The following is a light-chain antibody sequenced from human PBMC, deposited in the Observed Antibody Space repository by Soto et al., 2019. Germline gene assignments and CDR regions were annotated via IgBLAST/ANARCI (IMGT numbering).Light chain of an antibody. CDR2: EGS. J-gene: IGLJ2*01. CDR1: SSDIGSYNL. CDR3: SSYAGSNVLVV. Sequence: LTQPGSVSGSPGQSITISCSGTSSDIGSYNLVSWYQQHPGKAPKVIIFEGSRLPSGVSSRFSGSKSGNTASLTISGLRPEDEADYYCSSYAGSNVLVVFGGGTKVTVL. V-gene: IGLV2-23*01.